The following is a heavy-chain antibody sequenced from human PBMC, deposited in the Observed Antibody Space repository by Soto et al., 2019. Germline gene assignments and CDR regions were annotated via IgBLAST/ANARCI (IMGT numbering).Heavy chain of an antibody. CDR2: ISPYSGNT. V-gene: IGHV1-18*01. D-gene: IGHD6-25*01. CDR1: GYSFTNYG. J-gene: IGHJ4*02. CDR3: ARDWSYPSGDIDY. Sequence: QIQLVQSGDEVKKPGASVKVSCKASGYSFTNYGISWVRQAPGQGLECMGWISPYSGNTNHAQKFQGRVTLTTDTSTSTAYMELRSLRSDDTAVYYCARDWSYPSGDIDYWGQGTLVTVSS.